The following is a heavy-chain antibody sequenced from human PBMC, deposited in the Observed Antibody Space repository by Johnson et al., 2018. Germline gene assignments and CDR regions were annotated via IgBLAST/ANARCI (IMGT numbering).Heavy chain of an antibody. Sequence: QVQLVESGGGVVQPGRSLRLSCAASGFTFSSYGMPWVRQAPGKGLEWVAVISYDGRNKYYADSVKVRFTISRANSKNTLYFQMKSLRAEDTAVYYCARWGTTGDAFDIWGQGTMVTVSS. D-gene: IGHD4-17*01. CDR3: ARWGTTGDAFDI. J-gene: IGHJ3*02. V-gene: IGHV3-30*03. CDR2: ISYDGRNK. CDR1: GFTFSSYG.